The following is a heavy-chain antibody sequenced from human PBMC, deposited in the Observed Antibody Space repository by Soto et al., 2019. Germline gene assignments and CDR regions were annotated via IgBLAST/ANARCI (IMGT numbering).Heavy chain of an antibody. Sequence: PSDTLSLTCTVSCGSISSSSYYWVFIRQPPWKGLEWIGSIYYSGSTYYNPSLKSRVTISVDTSKNQFSLKLSSVTAADTAVYYCARQDAWELLPHFDYWGQGTLVTVSS. CDR1: CGSISSSSYY. V-gene: IGHV4-39*01. J-gene: IGHJ4*02. D-gene: IGHD1-26*01. CDR2: IYYSGST. CDR3: ARQDAWELLPHFDY.